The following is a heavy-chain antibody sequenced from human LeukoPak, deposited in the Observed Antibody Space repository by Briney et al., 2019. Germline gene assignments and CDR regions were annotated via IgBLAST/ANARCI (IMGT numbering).Heavy chain of an antibody. CDR3: AREMYGRRIFDY. Sequence: HPGGSLRLSCAASGFTFSSYAMNWVRQAPVKGLEWVAVISYDGSSKYYADSVKGRFTISRDNSKNTQYLQMNSLRAEDTAVYYCAREMYGRRIFDYWGQGTLVTVSS. D-gene: IGHD1-26*01. CDR2: ISYDGSSK. J-gene: IGHJ4*02. CDR1: GFTFSSYA. V-gene: IGHV3-30-3*01.